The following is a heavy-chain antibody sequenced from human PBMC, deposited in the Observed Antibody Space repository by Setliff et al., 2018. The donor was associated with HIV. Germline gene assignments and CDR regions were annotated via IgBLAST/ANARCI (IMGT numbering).Heavy chain of an antibody. Sequence: ASVKVSCKASGYTFTGYYMHWVRQAPGQGLEWMGWINPNNGGTNYAQKFQGRVTMTRDTSTNTAYMELSGLRSEDTALYYCALDLPGPAITSGWMKNWFDPWGQGTLVTVSS. CDR1: GYTFTGYY. CDR3: ALDLPGPAITSGWMKNWFDP. J-gene: IGHJ5*02. V-gene: IGHV1-2*02. CDR2: INPNNGGT. D-gene: IGHD6-19*01.